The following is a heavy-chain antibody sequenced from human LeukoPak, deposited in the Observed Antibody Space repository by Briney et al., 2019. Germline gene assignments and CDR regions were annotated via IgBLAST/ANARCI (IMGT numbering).Heavy chain of an antibody. CDR3: AKRYSGSQAFDY. CDR2: ISGSGGST. CDR1: GFTFSNYA. Sequence: GGSLRLSCAASGFTFSNYAMSWVRQAPGKGLEWVSVISGSGGSTYYVESVRGRFTISRDNSKNTLSLQMNSLRAEGTAVYYCAKRYSGSQAFDYWGQGTLVTVSS. D-gene: IGHD1-26*01. V-gene: IGHV3-23*01. J-gene: IGHJ4*02.